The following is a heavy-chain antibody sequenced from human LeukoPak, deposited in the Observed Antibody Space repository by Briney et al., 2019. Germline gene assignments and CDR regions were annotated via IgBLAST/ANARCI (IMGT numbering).Heavy chain of an antibody. D-gene: IGHD4-11*01. CDR3: APSDYHYYFDY. Sequence: ASVKVSCKTSGYTFTGYYMHWVRQAPGQGLEWMGWINPNTGGTNYAQKSQGRVTMTRDTSISTAYMELSRLTSDDTAVYFCAPSDYHYYFDYWGQGTPVTVSS. CDR2: INPNTGGT. V-gene: IGHV1-2*02. J-gene: IGHJ4*02. CDR1: GYTFTGYY.